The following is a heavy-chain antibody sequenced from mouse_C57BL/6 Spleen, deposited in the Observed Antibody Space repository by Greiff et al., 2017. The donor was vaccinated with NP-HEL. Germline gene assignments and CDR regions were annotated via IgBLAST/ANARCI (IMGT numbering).Heavy chain of an antibody. CDR3: AADYAMDY. Sequence: QRVESGGDLVKPGGSLKLSCAASGFTFSSYGMSWVRQTPDKRLEWVATISSGGSYTYYPDSVKGRFTISRDNAKNTLYLQMSSLKSEDTAMYYCAADYAMDYWGQGTSVTVSS. J-gene: IGHJ4*01. D-gene: IGHD3-3*01. CDR2: ISSGGSYT. CDR1: GFTFSSYG. V-gene: IGHV5-6*01.